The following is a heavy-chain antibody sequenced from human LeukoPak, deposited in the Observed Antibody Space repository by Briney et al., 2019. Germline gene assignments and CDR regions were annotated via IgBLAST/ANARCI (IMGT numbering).Heavy chain of an antibody. CDR1: GGSFSGYY. Sequence: SETLSLTCAVYGGSFSGYYWSWTRQPPGKGLEWIGEINHSGSTNYNPSLKSRVTISVDTSKNQFSLKLSSVTAADTAVYYCARELYSSGFDYWGQGTLVTVSS. D-gene: IGHD6-19*01. CDR2: INHSGST. J-gene: IGHJ4*02. V-gene: IGHV4-34*01. CDR3: ARELYSSGFDY.